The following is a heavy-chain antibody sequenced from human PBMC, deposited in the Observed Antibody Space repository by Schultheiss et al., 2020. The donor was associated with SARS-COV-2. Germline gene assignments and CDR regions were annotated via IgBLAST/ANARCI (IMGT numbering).Heavy chain of an antibody. CDR1: GFTFSSYG. J-gene: IGHJ4*02. D-gene: IGHD3-3*01. Sequence: GGSLRLSCAASGFTFSSYGMHWVRQAPGKGLEWVGRTRNKANSYTTEYAASVKGRFTISRDDSKNSLYLQMNSLKTEDTAVYYCARGSDFRKDDFWSGYLFWGQGTLVTVSS. CDR3: ARGSDFRKDDFWSGYLF. CDR2: TRNKANSYTT. V-gene: IGHV3-72*01.